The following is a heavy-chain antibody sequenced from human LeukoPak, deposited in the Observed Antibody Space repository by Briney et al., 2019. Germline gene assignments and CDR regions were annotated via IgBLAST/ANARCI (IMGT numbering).Heavy chain of an antibody. CDR3: ARGTYGYYMDV. CDR2: IYRSGGT. D-gene: IGHD4-17*01. V-gene: IGHV4-38-2*02. J-gene: IGHJ6*03. CDR1: NYSISNSLY. Sequence: SETLSLTCSGSNYSISNSLYWGWLRQPPGKGLEWIGSIYRSGGTFYNPSLKSRVTISLDTSKNQFSLKLSSVTAADTAVYFCARGTYGYYMDVWGKGTTVTVSS.